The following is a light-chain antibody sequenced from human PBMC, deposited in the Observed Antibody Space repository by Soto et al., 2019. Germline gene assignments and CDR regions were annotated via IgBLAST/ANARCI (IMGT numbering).Light chain of an antibody. CDR3: CSYAGSPYV. CDR2: EVS. J-gene: IGLJ1*01. Sequence: QSVLTQPASVSGSPGQSITISCTGTSSDVGSYNLVSWYQQHPGKAPKLMIYEVSKRPSGVSNRFSGSKSGNTASLTISGLQAKDEADYYCCSYAGSPYVFGTGTKVTVL. CDR1: SSDVGSYNL. V-gene: IGLV2-23*02.